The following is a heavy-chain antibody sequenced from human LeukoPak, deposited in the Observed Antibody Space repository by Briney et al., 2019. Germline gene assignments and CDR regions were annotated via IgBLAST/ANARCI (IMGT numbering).Heavy chain of an antibody. V-gene: IGHV1-69*13. J-gene: IGHJ6*02. D-gene: IGHD2-2*01. Sequence: SVTVSCKASGGTFSSYAISWVRQAPGQGLEWMGGIIPIFGTANYAQKFQGRVTITADESTSTAYMELSSLRSEDTAVYYCARSRYCSSTSCTLMDVWGQGTTVTVSS. CDR2: IIPIFGTA. CDR3: ARSRYCSSTSCTLMDV. CDR1: GGTFSSYA.